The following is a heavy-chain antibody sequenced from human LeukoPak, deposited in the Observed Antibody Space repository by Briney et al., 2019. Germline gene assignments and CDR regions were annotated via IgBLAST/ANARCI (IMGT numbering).Heavy chain of an antibody. J-gene: IGHJ4*02. Sequence: SETLSLTCAVSGGSISSSNWWSWVRQPPGKGLEWIGEIYHSGSTNYNPSLRSRVTISVDKSKNQFSLKLSSVTAADTAVYYCARGEYSSSWYGVDYWGQGTLVTVSS. CDR2: IYHSGST. D-gene: IGHD6-13*01. CDR3: ARGEYSSSWYGVDY. CDR1: GGSISSSNW. V-gene: IGHV4-4*02.